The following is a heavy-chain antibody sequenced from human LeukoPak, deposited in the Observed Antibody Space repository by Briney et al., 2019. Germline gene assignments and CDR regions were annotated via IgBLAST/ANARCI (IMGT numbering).Heavy chain of an antibody. CDR2: IMEDGSEK. V-gene: IGHV3-7*01. J-gene: IGHJ4*02. Sequence: PGGSLRLSCAASGFTFSRYGMSWVRQAPGKGLEWVAIIMEDGSEKYYVDSVKGRFTVSRDNARNSLYLQLDSLRAEDTAVYYCASGGSYYPFDYWGQGTLVTVSS. CDR1: GFTFSRYG. CDR3: ASGGSYYPFDY. D-gene: IGHD1-26*01.